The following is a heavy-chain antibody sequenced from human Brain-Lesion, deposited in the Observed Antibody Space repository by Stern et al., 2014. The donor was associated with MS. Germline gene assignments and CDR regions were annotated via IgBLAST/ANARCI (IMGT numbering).Heavy chain of an antibody. CDR1: GGSINTNNYY. J-gene: IGHJ4*02. CDR3: ARTGDDFGDYSLSY. CDR2: IYSSGST. Sequence: QVQLQESGPGLVKPSETLSLTCTVSGGSINTNNYYWGWIRQPPGNGLEWIGNIYSSGSTFYSPSLKSRVTMSVATSTNPFPLKLSSVTAADTAVYYCARTGDDFGDYSLSYWGQGTLVTVSS. D-gene: IGHD4-17*01. V-gene: IGHV4-39*01.